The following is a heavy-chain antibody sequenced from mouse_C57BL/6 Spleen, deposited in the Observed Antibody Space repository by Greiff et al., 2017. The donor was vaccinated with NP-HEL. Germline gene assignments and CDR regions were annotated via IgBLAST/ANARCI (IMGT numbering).Heavy chain of an antibody. D-gene: IGHD3-2*02. V-gene: IGHV1-80*01. CDR2: IYPGDGDT. J-gene: IGHJ3*01. Sequence: VQLQQSGAELVKPGASVKISCKASGYAFTSYWMNWVKQRPGKGLEWIGQIYPGDGDTNYNGKFKGKATLTADKSSSTAYMQLSSLTSEDSAVYCCTTPQASFSWFAYWGQGTLVTVSA. CDR1: GYAFTSYW. CDR3: TTPQASFSWFAY.